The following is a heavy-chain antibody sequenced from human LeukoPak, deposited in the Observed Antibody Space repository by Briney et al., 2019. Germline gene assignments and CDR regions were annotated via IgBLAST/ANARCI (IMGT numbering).Heavy chain of an antibody. CDR2: IIPIFGTA. J-gene: IGHJ4*02. V-gene: IGHV1-69*05. Sequence: SVKVSCKASGGTFGSYAISWVRQAPGQGLEWMGGIIPIFGTANYAQKFQGRVTITTDESTSTAYMERSSLRSEDTAVYYCARRGTTIHSYHFDYWGQGTLVTVSS. CDR1: GGTFGSYA. D-gene: IGHD1-7*01. CDR3: ARRGTTIHSYHFDY.